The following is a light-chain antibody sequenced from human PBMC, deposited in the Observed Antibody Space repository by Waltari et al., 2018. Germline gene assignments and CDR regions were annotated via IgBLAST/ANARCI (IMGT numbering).Light chain of an antibody. CDR2: DVS. J-gene: IGLJ3*02. V-gene: IGLV2-14*03. CDR3: SSYTRSSTWV. CDR1: SSDVGAYNY. Sequence: QSALTQPASVSGSPGQSITISCTGTSSDVGAYNYVSWYQQHPGKVPRLMIYDVSNRPSGVSNRFSGSKSGNTASLTISGLQAEDEADYYCSSYTRSSTWVFGGGTKLTVL.